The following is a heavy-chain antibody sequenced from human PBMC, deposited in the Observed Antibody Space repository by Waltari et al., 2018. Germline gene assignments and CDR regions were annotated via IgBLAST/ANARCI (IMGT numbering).Heavy chain of an antibody. J-gene: IGHJ5*02. CDR2: IYHSGST. CDR1: GYSISSGYY. D-gene: IGHD5-18*01. CDR3: ASAASTAMVRGTGWFDP. Sequence: QVQLQESGPGLVKPSETLSLTCAVSGYSISSGYYWGWIRQPPGKGLEWIGSIYHSGSTYANPSLKSRVTISVDTSKNQFSLKLSSVTAADTAVYYCASAASTAMVRGTGWFDPWGQGTLVTVSS. V-gene: IGHV4-38-2*01.